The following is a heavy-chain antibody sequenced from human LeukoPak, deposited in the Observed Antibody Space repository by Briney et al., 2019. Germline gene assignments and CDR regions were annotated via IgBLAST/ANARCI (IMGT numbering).Heavy chain of an antibody. CDR1: GGSISSSSYY. V-gene: IGHV4-39*07. Sequence: SETLSLTCTVSGGSISSSSYYWGWIRQPPGKGLEWIGSIYYSGSTYYNPSLKSRVTISVDTSKNQFSLKLSSVTAADTAVYYCARSVVPAAIHFDYWGQGTLVTVSS. J-gene: IGHJ4*02. CDR3: ARSVVPAAIHFDY. D-gene: IGHD2-2*02. CDR2: IYYSGST.